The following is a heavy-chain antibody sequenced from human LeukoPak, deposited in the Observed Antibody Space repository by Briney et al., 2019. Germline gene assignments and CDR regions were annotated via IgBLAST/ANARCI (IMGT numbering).Heavy chain of an antibody. J-gene: IGHJ3*02. CDR2: ISSSSDTI. V-gene: IGHV3-48*01. CDR1: GFTFSSYS. D-gene: IGHD1-20*01. Sequence: PGGSLRLSCAASGFTFSSYSMNWVRQAPGKGLEWVSYISSSSDTIFYADSVKGRFTISRDNAKNSLYLQMSSLRVKDTGVYYCARDNQGSNNWFPDAFDIWGQGTVVTV. CDR3: ARDNQGSNNWFPDAFDI.